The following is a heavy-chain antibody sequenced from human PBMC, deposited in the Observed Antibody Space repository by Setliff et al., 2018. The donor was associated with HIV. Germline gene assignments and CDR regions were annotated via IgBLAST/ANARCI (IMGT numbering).Heavy chain of an antibody. CDR2: IYYSGNT. Sequence: SETLSLTCTVSGGSIGNSGYYWGWIRQPPGKGLEWIASIYYSGNTFYNPSLKSRVTISVDTSKNQFSLKLSSVTAADTAVYYCARRGSGFFHYYYYMDVWGKGTTVTVSS. J-gene: IGHJ6*03. CDR1: GGSIGNSGYY. D-gene: IGHD3-10*01. V-gene: IGHV4-39*01. CDR3: ARRGSGFFHYYYYMDV.